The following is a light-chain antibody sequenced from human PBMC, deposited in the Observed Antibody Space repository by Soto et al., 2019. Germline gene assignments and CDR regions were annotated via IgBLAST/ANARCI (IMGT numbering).Light chain of an antibody. CDR2: KAS. J-gene: IGKJ1*01. V-gene: IGKV1-5*03. CDR1: QTISDW. CDR3: QDYNIYLEA. Sequence: DVRMSQSPSTLSAYLKNRVTIPGRASQTISDWLAWHQQKPGKAPKLLIYKASSLESGVPSRFSGSGSGTEFTLTISSLQPDDFATYYCQDYNIYLEAFGQGSKVAIK.